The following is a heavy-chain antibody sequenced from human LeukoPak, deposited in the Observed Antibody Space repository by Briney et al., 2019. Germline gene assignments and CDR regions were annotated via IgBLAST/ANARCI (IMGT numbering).Heavy chain of an antibody. CDR3: ARADMVRGVPFDY. D-gene: IGHD3-10*01. Sequence: GASVKVSCKASGYTFTGYYMHWVRQAPGQGLEWMGWINPNSGGTNCAQKFQGWVTMTRDTSISTAYMELSRLRSDDTAVYYCARADMVRGVPFDYWGQGTLVTVSS. V-gene: IGHV1-2*04. J-gene: IGHJ4*02. CDR2: INPNSGGT. CDR1: GYTFTGYY.